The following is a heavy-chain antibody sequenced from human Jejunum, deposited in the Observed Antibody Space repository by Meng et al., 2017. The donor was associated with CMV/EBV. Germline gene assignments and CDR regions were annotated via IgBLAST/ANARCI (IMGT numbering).Heavy chain of an antibody. D-gene: IGHD3-10*01. V-gene: IGHV3-74*01. J-gene: IGHJ4*02. Sequence: CAASGFTFSSYWMHWVRQAPGKGLVWVSRTNGDENRPTYADSVKGRFTISRDNAKNTLYLQMNDLRAEDTAVYYCAKGTSNYFDSWGQGTLVTVSS. CDR2: TNGDENRP. CDR3: AKGTSNYFDS. CDR1: GFTFSSYW.